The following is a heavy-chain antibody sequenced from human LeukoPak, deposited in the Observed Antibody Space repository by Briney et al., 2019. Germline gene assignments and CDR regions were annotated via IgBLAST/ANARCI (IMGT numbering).Heavy chain of an antibody. Sequence: PSESLSLTCSVSGDSIKRYYWSWIRQPAGKGLEWIGNINYSGNTNYNPSLKSRVTMSVDTSKNQFSLKLSSVTALDTAVYYCARGGRYLDYWGQGTLVTVSS. CDR1: GDSIKRYY. CDR3: ARGGRYLDY. CDR2: INYSGNT. V-gene: IGHV4-4*07. J-gene: IGHJ4*02.